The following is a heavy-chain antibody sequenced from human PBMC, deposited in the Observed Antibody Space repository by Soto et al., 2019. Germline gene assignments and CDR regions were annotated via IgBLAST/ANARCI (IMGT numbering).Heavy chain of an antibody. CDR3: ARRRYQYGDYYYYYGMDV. CDR1: GLSFSGYY. CDR2: INHSGST. V-gene: IGHV4-34*01. J-gene: IGHJ6*02. Sequence: SETLSLTCAVYGLSFSGYYWSGIRQPPGKGLEWIGEINHSGSTNYNPSLKSRVTISVDTSKNQFSLKLSSVTAADTAVYYCARRRYQYGDYYYYYGMDVWGQGTTVTVSS. D-gene: IGHD4-17*01.